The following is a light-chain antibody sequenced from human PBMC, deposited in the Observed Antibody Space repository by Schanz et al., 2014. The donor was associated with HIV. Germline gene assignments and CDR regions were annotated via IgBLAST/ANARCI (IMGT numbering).Light chain of an antibody. CDR1: YTDIGAYNY. CDR3: QSYDSSLRGV. J-gene: IGLJ1*01. CDR2: DVS. Sequence: QSALTQPASVSGSPGQSVTISCTGTYTDIGAYNYVSWYQQHPGRAPKLMIYDVSNRPSGVSNRFSGSKSGNTAYLTVSGLQAEDEADYYCQSYDSSLRGVFGTGTKLTVL. V-gene: IGLV2-14*03.